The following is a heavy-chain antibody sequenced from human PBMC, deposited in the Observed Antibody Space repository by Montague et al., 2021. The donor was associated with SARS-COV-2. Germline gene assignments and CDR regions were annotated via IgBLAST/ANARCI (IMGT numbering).Heavy chain of an antibody. V-gene: IGHV4-34*01. Sequence: SETLSLTCAVYGGSLSGYYWSWIRQPPGEGLEWIAEISHSRSTSYNSSLKSRVTISVDTSKNQYSLKLSSATAADTAVYYCARVPYRLLFVPRYYGMDVWGQGATVTVSS. CDR3: ARVPYRLLFVPRYYGMDV. D-gene: IGHD2-2*01. CDR1: GGSLSGYY. J-gene: IGHJ6*02. CDR2: ISHSRST.